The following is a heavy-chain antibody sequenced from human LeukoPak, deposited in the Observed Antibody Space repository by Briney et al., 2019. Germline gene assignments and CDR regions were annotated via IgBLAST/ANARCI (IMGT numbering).Heavy chain of an antibody. V-gene: IGHV3-30*18. J-gene: IGHJ4*02. Sequence: QPGRSLRLSCAASGFTFSSYGMHWVRQAPGKGLEWVAVISYDGSNKYYADSVKGRFTISRDNSKNTLYLQMNSLRAEDTAVYYCAKETVYYGSGSYYFDYWGQGTMVTVSS. CDR1: GFTFSSYG. D-gene: IGHD3-10*01. CDR3: AKETVYYGSGSYYFDY. CDR2: ISYDGSNK.